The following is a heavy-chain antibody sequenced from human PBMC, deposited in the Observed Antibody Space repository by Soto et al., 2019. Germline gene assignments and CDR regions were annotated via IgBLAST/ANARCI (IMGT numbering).Heavy chain of an antibody. CDR1: GLTFSDAW. CDR2: IKTKTEGGTT. D-gene: IGHD3-10*01. V-gene: IGHV3-15*07. J-gene: IGHJ4*02. Sequence: EVQMVESGGGLVKPGESLRLSCAASGLTFSDAWMNWVRQAPGKGLEWVGRIKTKTEGGTTDYAAPVKGRFTISRDDSINTLYLQMNSLKNEDTAVYYCVHNGAGSYSTDYWGQGTLVTVSS. CDR3: VHNGAGSYSTDY.